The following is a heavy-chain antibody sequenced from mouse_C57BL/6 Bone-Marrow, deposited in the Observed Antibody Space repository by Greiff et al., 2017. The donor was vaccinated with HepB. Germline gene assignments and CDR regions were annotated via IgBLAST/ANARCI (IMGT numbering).Heavy chain of an antibody. D-gene: IGHD2-1*01. V-gene: IGHV1-15*01. CDR1: GYTFTDYE. J-gene: IGHJ3*01. CDR2: IDPETGGT. Sequence: VKLQESGAELVRPGASVTLSCKASGYTFTDYEMHWVKQTPVHGLEWIGAIDPETGGTAYNQKFKGKAILTADKSSSTAYMELRSLTSEDSAVYYCTRKGNYWFAYWGQGTLVTVSA. CDR3: TRKGNYWFAY.